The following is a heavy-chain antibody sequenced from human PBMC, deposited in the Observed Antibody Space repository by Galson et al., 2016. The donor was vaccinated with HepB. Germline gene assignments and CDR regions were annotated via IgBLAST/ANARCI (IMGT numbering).Heavy chain of an antibody. CDR1: GYTFTSHG. V-gene: IGHV1-18*01. Sequence: SVKVSCKASGYTFTSHGISWVRQAPGQGLEWMGWISSDNGLTNSAQSLQGRVTMTTDTSTTTAYMELRRLGSDDTAVYYCARDLGNCKNGCSRNWFDPWGQGTLVTVSS. D-gene: IGHD2-8*01. J-gene: IGHJ5*02. CDR2: ISSDNGLT. CDR3: ARDLGNCKNGCSRNWFDP.